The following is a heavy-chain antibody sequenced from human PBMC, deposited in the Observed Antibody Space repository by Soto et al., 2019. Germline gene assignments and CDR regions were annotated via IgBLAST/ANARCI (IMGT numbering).Heavy chain of an antibody. D-gene: IGHD3-22*01. Sequence: ASVKVSCKASGYTFTGYYMHWVRQAPGQGLEWMGWINPNSGGTNYAQKFQGRVTMTRDTSISTAYMELSRLRSDDTAVYYCAREEFYYYDSGDAFDIWGQGTTVTVSS. J-gene: IGHJ3*02. CDR2: INPNSGGT. V-gene: IGHV1-2*02. CDR3: AREEFYYYDSGDAFDI. CDR1: GYTFTGYY.